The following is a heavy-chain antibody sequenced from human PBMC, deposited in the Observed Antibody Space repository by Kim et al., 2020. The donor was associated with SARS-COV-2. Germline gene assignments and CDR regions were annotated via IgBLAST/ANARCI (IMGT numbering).Heavy chain of an antibody. CDR2: IVVGSGNT. CDR1: GFTFTSSA. V-gene: IGHV1-58*01. Sequence: SVKVSCKASGFTFTSSAVQWVRQARGQRLEWIGWIVVGSGNTNYAQKFQERVTITRDMSTSTAYMELSSLRSEDTAVYYCAADGRFYYDSSGYYLADYWGQRTLVTVSS. J-gene: IGHJ4*02. CDR3: AADGRFYYDSSGYYLADY. D-gene: IGHD3-22*01.